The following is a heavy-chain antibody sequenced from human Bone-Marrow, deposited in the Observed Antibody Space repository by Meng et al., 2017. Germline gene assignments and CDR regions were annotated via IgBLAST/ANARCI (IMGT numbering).Heavy chain of an antibody. Sequence: QVQLVESGGGLVKPGGSLRLSCAASGFTFSDYWMSWIRQAPGKGLEWISFISSRSQTILYADSVKGRFTVSRDNAKNTLFLQMSSLRAEDTAVYYCARAPGIAAAAWGQGALVTVSS. V-gene: IGHV3-11*04. J-gene: IGHJ4*02. D-gene: IGHD6-25*01. CDR3: ARAPGIAAAA. CDR1: GFTFSDYW. CDR2: ISSRSQTI.